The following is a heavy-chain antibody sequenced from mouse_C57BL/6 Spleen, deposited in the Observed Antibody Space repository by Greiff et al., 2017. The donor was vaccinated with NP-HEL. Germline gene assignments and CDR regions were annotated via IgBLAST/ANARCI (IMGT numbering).Heavy chain of an antibody. J-gene: IGHJ3*01. CDR3: VRHGGRYYGNLAWVAY. V-gene: IGHV5-6*01. D-gene: IGHD2-1*01. Sequence: EVQRVESGGDLVKPGGSLKLSCAASGFTFSSYGMSWVRQTPDKRLEWVATISSGGSYTYYPDSVKGRFTISRDNAKNTLYLQMSSLKSEDTAMYYCVRHGGRYYGNLAWVAYWGQGSLCTVSA. CDR1: GFTFSSYG. CDR2: ISSGGSYT.